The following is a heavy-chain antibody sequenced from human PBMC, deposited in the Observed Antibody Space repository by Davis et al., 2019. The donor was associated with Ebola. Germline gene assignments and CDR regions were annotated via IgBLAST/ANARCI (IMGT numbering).Heavy chain of an antibody. CDR3: ARTPLEWLFKDPFDR. V-gene: IGHV1-8*01. D-gene: IGHD3-3*01. J-gene: IGHJ5*02. Sequence: AASVKVSCKASGYTFTSYHFNWVRQATGQGLEWMGWMDPNTGYARYERNFQGRATMTRDTSISTAYMELSRLRSDDTAVYYCARTPLEWLFKDPFDRWGQGTLVTVSS. CDR1: GYTFTSYH. CDR2: MDPNTGYA.